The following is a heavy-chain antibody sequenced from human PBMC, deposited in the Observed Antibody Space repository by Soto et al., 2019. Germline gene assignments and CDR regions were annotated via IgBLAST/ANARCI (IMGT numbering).Heavy chain of an antibody. J-gene: IGHJ4*02. Sequence: SVKVSCKASGGTFSSYAISWVRQAPGQGLEWMGGIIPIFGTANYAQKFQGRVTITADKSTSTAYMELSSLRSEDTTVYYCARIAVAGGGFDYWGQGTLVTISS. CDR1: GGTFSSYA. CDR3: ARIAVAGGGFDY. D-gene: IGHD6-19*01. CDR2: IIPIFGTA. V-gene: IGHV1-69*06.